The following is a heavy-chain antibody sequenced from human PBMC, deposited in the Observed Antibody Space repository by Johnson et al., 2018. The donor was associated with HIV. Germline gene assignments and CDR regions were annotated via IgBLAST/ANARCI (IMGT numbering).Heavy chain of an antibody. D-gene: IGHD3-22*01. CDR1: GFTFSNAW. Sequence: VQFVVPGGGLVTPGGSLRLPCAAPGFTFSNAWMSWVRQAPGKGLEWIGRLQSKTDGGTTDYAAPAQCRFSIPRDDSKNTLNLKMNSLKTEDTALYYCTTAIYSYDTRDTRAFDIWGQGTMVTVSS. V-gene: IGHV3-15*01. J-gene: IGHJ3*02. CDR3: TTAIYSYDTRDTRAFDI. CDR2: LQSKTDGGTT.